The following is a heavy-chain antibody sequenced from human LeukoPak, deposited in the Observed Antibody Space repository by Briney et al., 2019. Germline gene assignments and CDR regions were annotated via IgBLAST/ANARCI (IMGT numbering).Heavy chain of an antibody. D-gene: IGHD3-10*01. V-gene: IGHV3-48*03. CDR1: GFTFSSYE. CDR2: ISSSGSTI. Sequence: GGSLRLSCGASGFTFSSYEMNWVRQAPGKGLEGVSYISSSGSTIYYADSVKGRFTISRDNAKDSLYLQMNSLRAEDTAVYYCAREAVGDDYWGQGTLVTVSS. CDR3: AREAVGDDY. J-gene: IGHJ4*02.